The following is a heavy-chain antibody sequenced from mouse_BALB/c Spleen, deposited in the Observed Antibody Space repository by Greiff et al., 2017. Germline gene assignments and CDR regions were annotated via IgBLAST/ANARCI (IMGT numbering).Heavy chain of an antibody. V-gene: IGHV2-6-4*01. CDR3: ASLDYYGSSWFAY. CDR1: GFSLSRYS. Sequence: VQGVESGPGLVAPSQSLSITCTVSGFSLSRYSVHWVRQPPGKGLEWLGMIWGGGSTDYNSALKSRLSISKDNSKSQVFLKMNSPQTDDTAMYYCASLDYYGSSWFAYWGQGTLVTVSA. J-gene: IGHJ3*01. CDR2: IWGGGST. D-gene: IGHD1-1*01.